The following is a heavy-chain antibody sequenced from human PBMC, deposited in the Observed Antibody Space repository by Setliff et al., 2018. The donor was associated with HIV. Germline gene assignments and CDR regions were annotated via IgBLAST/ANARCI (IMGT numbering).Heavy chain of an antibody. CDR3: ARSGPRDHDFWYDQSRRYFDL. Sequence: ASVKVSCKASGYTFTQSDINWVRQATGQSPEWMGWMNPKSGNTGYKQTFQDRITITRDTSINTIHMELKSLTSEDTAVYYCARSGPRDHDFWYDQSRRYFDLWGRGTLVNVS. J-gene: IGHJ2*01. CDR1: GYTFTQSD. CDR2: MNPKSGNT. V-gene: IGHV1-8*03. D-gene: IGHD3-3*01.